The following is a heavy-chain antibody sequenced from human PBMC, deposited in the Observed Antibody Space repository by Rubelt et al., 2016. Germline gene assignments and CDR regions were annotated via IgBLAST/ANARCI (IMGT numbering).Heavy chain of an antibody. Sequence: GFTFSHYAMHWVRQAPGTGLEWVAVISCDGTKNYYADSVKGRFTISRDNSNDTLFLQMNSLRAEDTAVYYCARLPLSRVGTGWTDYWGQGTLFTVSS. CDR2: ISCDGTKN. J-gene: IGHJ4*02. CDR3: ARLPLSRVGTGWTDY. V-gene: IGHV3-30*04. D-gene: IGHD1-26*01. CDR1: GFTFSHYA.